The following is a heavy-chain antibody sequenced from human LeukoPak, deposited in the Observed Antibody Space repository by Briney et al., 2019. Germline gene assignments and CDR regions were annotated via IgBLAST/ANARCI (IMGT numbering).Heavy chain of an antibody. Sequence: GGSLRLSCVGSGFSFTDAWMSWVRQIPGKGLEWVGRIKSKTDGETTDYATPVKDRFIISRDDSTNMLYLQMNSLKSEDTAVYYCSTYGSGRKFDYWGQGTLVTVSS. CDR2: IKSKTDGETT. CDR3: STYGSGRKFDY. D-gene: IGHD3-10*01. V-gene: IGHV3-15*01. J-gene: IGHJ4*02. CDR1: GFSFTDAW.